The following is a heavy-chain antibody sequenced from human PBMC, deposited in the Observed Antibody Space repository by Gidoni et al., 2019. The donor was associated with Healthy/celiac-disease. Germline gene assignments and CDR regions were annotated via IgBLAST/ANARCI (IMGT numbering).Heavy chain of an antibody. Sequence: EMQLVESGGVVVQPGGSLRLSCAASGFTFDDYAMHWVRQAPGKGLEWVSLISWDGGSTYYADSVKGRFTISRDNSKNSLYLQMNSLRAEDTALYYCAKDAGRITIFGVVPEGMDVWGQGTTVTVSS. D-gene: IGHD3-3*01. J-gene: IGHJ6*02. CDR1: GFTFDDYA. CDR3: AKDAGRITIFGVVPEGMDV. CDR2: ISWDGGST. V-gene: IGHV3-43D*04.